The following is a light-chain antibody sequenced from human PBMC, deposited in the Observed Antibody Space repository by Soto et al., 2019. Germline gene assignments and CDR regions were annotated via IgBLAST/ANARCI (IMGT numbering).Light chain of an antibody. CDR1: SSNIGGNY. CDR3: AAWDDSLTVV. Sequence: SVLTQPPSASGTPGQGVTISCSGSSSNIGGNYVYWYQQLPGTAPKLLIYRNDQRPSGVPDRFSGSKSGTSASLAISGLRSEDEADYHCAAWDDSLTVVFGGGTKLTVL. J-gene: IGLJ2*01. CDR2: RND. V-gene: IGLV1-47*01.